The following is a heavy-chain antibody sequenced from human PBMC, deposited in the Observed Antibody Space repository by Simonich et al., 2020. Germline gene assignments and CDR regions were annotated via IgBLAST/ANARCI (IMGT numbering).Heavy chain of an antibody. D-gene: IGHD3-10*01. CDR2: INPNSAGS. V-gene: IGHV1-2*02. J-gene: IGHJ3*02. CDR1: GYTFTGYY. Sequence: QVQLVQSGAEVKKPGASVKVSCKASGYTFTGYYMHWVRQAPGQGLEWMGWINPNSAGSNSAQKFQGRVTMTRDTSISTAYMELSRLRSEDAAAYYCARGRLNGDKGAFDIWGQGTMVTVSS. CDR3: ARGRLNGDKGAFDI.